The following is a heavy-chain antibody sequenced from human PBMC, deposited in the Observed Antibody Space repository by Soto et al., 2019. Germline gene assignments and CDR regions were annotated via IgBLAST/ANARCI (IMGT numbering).Heavy chain of an antibody. CDR1: GGSISSYY. V-gene: IGHV4-4*07. CDR2: IYTSGST. J-gene: IGHJ4*02. Sequence: SETLSLTCTVSGGSISSYYWSWIRQPAGKGLEWIGRIYTSGSTNYNPSLKSRVTMSVDTSKNQFSLKLSSVTATDTAVYYCARDTSYYDSSGYSVWGQGTLVTVSS. CDR3: ARDTSYYDSSGYSV. D-gene: IGHD3-22*01.